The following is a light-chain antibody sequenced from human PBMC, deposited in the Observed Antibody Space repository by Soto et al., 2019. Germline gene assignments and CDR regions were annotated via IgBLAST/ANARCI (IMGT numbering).Light chain of an antibody. Sequence: EIVLTQSPGTLSLSPGERATLSCRASQSVSSSYLAWYQQKPGQAPRLLIYGASSRATGIPDRFSGSGSGTDFTLTISRLVLEDFAVYYCQQYGSSPPYTFGQGTKLEIK. J-gene: IGKJ2*01. CDR3: QQYGSSPPYT. V-gene: IGKV3-20*01. CDR2: GAS. CDR1: QSVSSSY.